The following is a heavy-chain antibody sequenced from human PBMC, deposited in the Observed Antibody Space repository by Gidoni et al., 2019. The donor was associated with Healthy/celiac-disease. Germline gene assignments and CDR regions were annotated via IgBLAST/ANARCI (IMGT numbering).Heavy chain of an antibody. J-gene: IGHJ4*02. V-gene: IGHV3-73*02. CDR1: GFTFSGSA. D-gene: IGHD6-19*01. Sequence: EVQLVESGGGLVQPGGSLKLSCAASGFTFSGSAMHWVRQASGKGLEWVGRIRSKANSYATAYAASVKGRFTISRDDSKNTAYLQMNSLKTEDTAVYYCTSRIAVAGRPYDYWGQGTLVTASS. CDR3: TSRIAVAGRPYDY. CDR2: IRSKANSYAT.